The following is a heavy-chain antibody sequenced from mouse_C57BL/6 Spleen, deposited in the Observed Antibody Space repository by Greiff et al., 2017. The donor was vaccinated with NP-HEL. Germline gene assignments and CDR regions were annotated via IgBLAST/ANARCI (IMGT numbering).Heavy chain of an antibody. CDR3: ARGTGNYAMDY. CDR2: ISYDGSN. CDR1: GYSITSGYY. V-gene: IGHV3-6*01. Sequence: EVKLQESGPGLVNPSQSLSLTCSVTGYSITSGYYWNWIRQFPGNKLEWMGYISYDGSNNYNPSLKNRISITRDTSKNQFFLKLNSVTTEDTATYYCARGTGNYAMDYWGQGTSVTVSS. J-gene: IGHJ4*01.